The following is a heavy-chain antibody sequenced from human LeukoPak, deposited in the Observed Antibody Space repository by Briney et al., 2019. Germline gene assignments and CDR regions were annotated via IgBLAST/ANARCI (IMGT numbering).Heavy chain of an antibody. J-gene: IGHJ6*02. CDR1: GFTFSSYA. CDR3: AKAPNYYYGMDV. CDR2: VSGSGLST. Sequence: GGSLRLSCAASGFTFSSYAMSWVRQAPGKGLQWVSAVSGSGLSTYHADSVKGRFTISRDNSKNTLYLQMNSLSAEDTAVYYCAKAPNYYYGMDVWGQGTTVTVSS. V-gene: IGHV3-23*01.